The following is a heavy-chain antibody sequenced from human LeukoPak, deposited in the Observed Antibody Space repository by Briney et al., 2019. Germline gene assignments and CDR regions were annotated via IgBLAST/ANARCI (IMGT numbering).Heavy chain of an antibody. D-gene: IGHD6-19*01. CDR3: SKSAVAGTHYYYYDMDV. CDR1: GFNFGSYG. J-gene: IGHJ6*02. V-gene: IGHV3-30*18. Sequence: QPGRSLRLSCAVSGFNFGSYGMHWVRQAPGKGLEWVAVISYDGSHEYYADSVKGRFTISRDSSRNTLYLQMDSLRPEDTAMYYCSKSAVAGTHYYYYDMDVWGQGTTVTVSS. CDR2: ISYDGSHE.